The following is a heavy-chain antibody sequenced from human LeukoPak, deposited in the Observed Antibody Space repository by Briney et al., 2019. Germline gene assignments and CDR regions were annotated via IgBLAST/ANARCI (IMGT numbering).Heavy chain of an antibody. CDR2: ISGSGGST. CDR3: AKDWEPGYRRGWFDP. J-gene: IGHJ5*02. Sequence: GGSLRLSCAASGFTFSSYAMSWVCQAPGKGLEWVSAISGSGGSTYYADSVKGRFTISRDNSKNTLYLQMNSLRAEDTAVCYCAKDWEPGYRRGWFDPWGQGTLVTVSS. CDR1: GFTFSSYA. V-gene: IGHV3-23*01. D-gene: IGHD1-14*01.